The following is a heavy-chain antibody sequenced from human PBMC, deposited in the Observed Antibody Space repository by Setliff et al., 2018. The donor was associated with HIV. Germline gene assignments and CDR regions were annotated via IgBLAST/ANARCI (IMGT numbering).Heavy chain of an antibody. CDR1: GYTFTAYG. V-gene: IGHV1-18*04. CDR3: ASSSPTTYYYGSGSPPLDY. CDR2: MSAYSGDT. D-gene: IGHD3-10*01. Sequence: ASVKVSCKASGYTFTAYGITWVRQAPGQGLEWMGWMSAYSGDTKYAQKIQGRVNMTRDTSTDTAYVELRSLRFDDTALYYCASSSPTTYYYGSGSPPLDYWGQGTLVTVSS. J-gene: IGHJ4*02.